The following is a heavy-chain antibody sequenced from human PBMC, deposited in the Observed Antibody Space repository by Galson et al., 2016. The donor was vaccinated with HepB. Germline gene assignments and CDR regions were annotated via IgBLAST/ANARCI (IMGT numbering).Heavy chain of an antibody. D-gene: IGHD5-24*01. J-gene: IGHJ3*02. CDR1: GFIFSDSD. CDR3: SRPRERHAYNLDAFDI. V-gene: IGHV3-73*01. Sequence: SLRLSCAASGFIFSDSDIHWVRQASGKGLEWIGRMRIKTNNYATAYAASVKGRFTISRDDSNNTAYLQMNSLKTEDTAGYYFSRPRERHAYNLDAFDIWGQGTMVTVSS. CDR2: MRIKTNNYAT.